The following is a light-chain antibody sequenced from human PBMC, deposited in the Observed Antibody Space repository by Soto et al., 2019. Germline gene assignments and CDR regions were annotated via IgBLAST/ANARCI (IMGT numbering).Light chain of an antibody. J-gene: IGLJ1*01. CDR1: SSDVGGYNY. CDR2: DVS. Sequence: SVLTQPASLSGSPGQSITISCTGTSSDVGGYNYVSWYQQHPGKAPKLMISDVSNRPSGVSIRFSGSKSGNTASLTISGLQAEDEADYYCNSYSSSTTLYLFGTGTKVTVL. V-gene: IGLV2-14*01. CDR3: NSYSSSTTLYL.